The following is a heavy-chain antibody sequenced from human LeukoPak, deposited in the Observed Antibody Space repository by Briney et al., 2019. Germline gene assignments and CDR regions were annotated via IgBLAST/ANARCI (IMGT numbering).Heavy chain of an antibody. D-gene: IGHD2-21*02. CDR3: ARADGDWKRYLQH. Sequence: PSETLSLTCAVSGGSISSSNWWSWVRQPPGKGLEWIGEIYHSGSTNYNPSLKSRVTMSVDTSKNQFSLKLTSVTAADSAVYYCARADGDWKRYLQHWGQGTLVTVSS. J-gene: IGHJ1*01. CDR2: IYHSGST. V-gene: IGHV4-4*02. CDR1: GGSISSSNW.